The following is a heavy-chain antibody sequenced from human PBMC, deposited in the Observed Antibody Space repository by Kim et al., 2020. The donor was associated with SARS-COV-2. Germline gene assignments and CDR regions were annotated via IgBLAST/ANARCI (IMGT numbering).Heavy chain of an antibody. CDR3: TNDNPNKGRSAFDI. D-gene: IGHD3-22*01. Sequence: GGSLRLSCAASGFTFSNYHVGWVRQAPGRGLEWVCRSSNTAKDYTTEYAASVRGSFTVARDEKTNSAYLQMNNLKTDDTAIYFSTNDNPNKGRSAFDIWGQGTMVTVSS. CDR2: SSNTAKDYTT. J-gene: IGHJ3*02. V-gene: IGHV3-72*01. CDR1: GFTFSNYH.